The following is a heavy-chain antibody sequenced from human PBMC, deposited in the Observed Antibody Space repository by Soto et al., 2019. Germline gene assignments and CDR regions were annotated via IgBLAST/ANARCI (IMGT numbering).Heavy chain of an antibody. CDR1: GYTFTSYA. J-gene: IGHJ4*02. CDR2: INACNGNT. CDR3: ARDSRINFDY. V-gene: IGHV1-3*05. Sequence: QVQLVQSGAEEKKPGASVKVSCKASGYTFTSYAMDWVRQAPRQRLEWMGWINACNGNTKYSQKFQGRVTITRDTSAGTAYMKLSSLSSEDTAVYYCARDSRINFDYWGQGTLVTVSS. D-gene: IGHD2-15*01.